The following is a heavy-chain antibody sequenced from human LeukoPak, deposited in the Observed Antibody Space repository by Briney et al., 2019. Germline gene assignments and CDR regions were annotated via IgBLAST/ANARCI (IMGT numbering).Heavy chain of an antibody. J-gene: IGHJ4*02. V-gene: IGHV3-23*01. CDR1: GFTFSTYA. Sequence: GGSLRLSCAASGFTFSTYAMSWVRQAPGKGLEWVSTISDSGANTYYADSVRGRFTISRDNSKNTLYLQKNSLRADDTAMYYCAKGSRGGRPYYFDSWGRGTLVTVSS. CDR2: ISDSGANT. CDR3: AKGSRGGRPYYFDS. D-gene: IGHD3-10*01.